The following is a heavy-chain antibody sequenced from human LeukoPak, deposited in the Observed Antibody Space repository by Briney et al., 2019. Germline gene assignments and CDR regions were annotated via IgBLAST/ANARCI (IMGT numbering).Heavy chain of an antibody. CDR2: FDPEDGET. Sequence: ASVKVSCKVSGYTLTELSMHWVRQAPGKGLEWMGGFDPEDGETIYAQKFQGRVTITADKSTSTAYMELSSLRSEDTAVYYCARQSVVVAATPYYFDCWGQGTLVTVSS. D-gene: IGHD2-15*01. V-gene: IGHV1-24*01. J-gene: IGHJ4*02. CDR3: ARQSVVVAATPYYFDC. CDR1: GYTLTELS.